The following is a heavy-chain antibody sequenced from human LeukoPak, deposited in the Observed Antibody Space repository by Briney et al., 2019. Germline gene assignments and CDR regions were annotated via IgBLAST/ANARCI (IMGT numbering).Heavy chain of an antibody. CDR3: ARAEYGSWYGFDY. CDR1: GFTFSGSA. V-gene: IGHV3-21*01. J-gene: IGHJ4*02. CDR2: ISSSSSYI. D-gene: IGHD6-13*01. Sequence: GGSLRLSCAASGFTFSGSAVHWVRQASGKGLEWVSSISSSSSYIYYADSVKGRFTISRDNAKNSLYLQMNSLRAEDTAVYYCARAEYGSWYGFDYWGQGTLVTVSS.